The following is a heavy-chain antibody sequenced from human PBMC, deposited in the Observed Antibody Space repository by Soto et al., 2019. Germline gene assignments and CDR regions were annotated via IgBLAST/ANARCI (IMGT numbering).Heavy chain of an antibody. CDR3: ARDNDGAQYASSYNDF. D-gene: IGHD2-2*02. CDR1: GGSISSYY. V-gene: IGHV4-59*12. J-gene: IGHJ4*02. Sequence: ETLSLTCTVSGGSISSYYWSWIRQPPGKGLEWIGYIYYSGTTNYNPSLKSRVTISVDTSKNQLSLKLSSVTAADTAVYYCARDNDGAQYASSYNDFWGQGTLVTVSS. CDR2: IYYSGTT.